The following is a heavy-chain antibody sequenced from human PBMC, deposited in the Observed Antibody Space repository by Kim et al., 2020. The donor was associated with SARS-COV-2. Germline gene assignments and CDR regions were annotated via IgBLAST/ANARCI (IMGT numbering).Heavy chain of an antibody. CDR3: ARYYDFWSGSYEVSYGMDG. J-gene: IGHJ6*01. D-gene: IGHD3-3*01. CDR1: GFTFRNYW. V-gene: IGHV3-7*01. CDR2: IKQDGTEK. Sequence: GGSLRLSCATSGFTFRNYWMTWVRQAPGKGLEWVANIKQDGTEKYYVDSVRGRFTISRDNAQKSLYLQLNSLRVEDTALYYCARYYDFWSGSYEVSYGMDGWGQGTTVTDYS.